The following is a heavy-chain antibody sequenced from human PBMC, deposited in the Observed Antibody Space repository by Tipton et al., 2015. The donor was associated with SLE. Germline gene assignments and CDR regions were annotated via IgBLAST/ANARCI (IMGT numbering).Heavy chain of an antibody. V-gene: IGHV4-31*03. J-gene: IGHJ3*02. Sequence: TLSLTCTVSGGSISSGGYYWNWIRQHPGKGLEWIGYIYYSGSTYYNPSLKSRVTISVDTSKNQFSLKLSSVTAADTAVYYCARDAGRDITGTHGAFDIWGQGTMVTVSS. CDR2: IYYSGST. D-gene: IGHD1-20*01. CDR3: ARDAGRDITGTHGAFDI. CDR1: GGSISSGGYY.